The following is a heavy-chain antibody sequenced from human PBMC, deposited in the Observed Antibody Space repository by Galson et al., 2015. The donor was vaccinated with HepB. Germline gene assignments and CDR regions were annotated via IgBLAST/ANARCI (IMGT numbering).Heavy chain of an antibody. V-gene: IGHV4-34*01. Sequence: SETLSLTCAVYGGSFSGYYWSWIRQPPGKGLEWIGEINHSGSTNYNPSLKSRVTISVDTSKNQLSLKLSSATAADTAVYYCARRPPPGIAAADDYWGQGTLVTVSS. CDR3: ARRPPPGIAAADDY. CDR1: GGSFSGYY. CDR2: INHSGST. D-gene: IGHD6-13*01. J-gene: IGHJ4*02.